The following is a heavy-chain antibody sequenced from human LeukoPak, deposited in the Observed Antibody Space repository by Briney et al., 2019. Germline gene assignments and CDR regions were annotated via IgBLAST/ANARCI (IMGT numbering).Heavy chain of an antibody. D-gene: IGHD6-19*01. Sequence: SETLSLTCAASGGSISSGHWCSWVRRSPGKGLEWIGEIYDTGSTNYSPSLKGRVTIALDKSKNQFSLELSSVSAADTAVYYYTITRRGEWLGQADVWGQGTAVIVSS. V-gene: IGHV4-4*02. CDR1: GGSISSGHW. J-gene: IGHJ6*02. CDR3: TITRRGEWLGQADV. CDR2: IYDTGST.